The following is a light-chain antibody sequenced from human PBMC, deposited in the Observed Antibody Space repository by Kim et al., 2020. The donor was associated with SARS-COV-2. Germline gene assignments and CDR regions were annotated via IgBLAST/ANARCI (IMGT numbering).Light chain of an antibody. CDR1: KLGDKY. CDR3: QASDSSARV. J-gene: IGLJ3*02. V-gene: IGLV3-1*01. Sequence: SYELTQPPSVSVSPGQTASITCSGGKLGDKYACWYQQQPGQSPAPVIHLDSKQHSGIPEPFSGSNSGNTATLTISGTQAMVGADYYCQASDSSARVFGGG. CDR2: LDS.